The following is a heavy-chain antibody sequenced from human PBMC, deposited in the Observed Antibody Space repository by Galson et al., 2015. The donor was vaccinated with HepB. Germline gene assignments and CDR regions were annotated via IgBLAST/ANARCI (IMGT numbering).Heavy chain of an antibody. Sequence: SLRLSCAASGFSVSSYSMNWVRQAPGKGLEWVSAISSTSSYINYVDSVKGRLTISRDNAKNSLHLQMNSLRAEDTAVYYCARDSQMGPYYYYYGMDLWGQGTTVTVSS. CDR2: ISSTSSYI. CDR1: GFSVSSYS. J-gene: IGHJ6*02. D-gene: IGHD2-8*01. CDR3: ARDSQMGPYYYYYGMDL. V-gene: IGHV3-21*01.